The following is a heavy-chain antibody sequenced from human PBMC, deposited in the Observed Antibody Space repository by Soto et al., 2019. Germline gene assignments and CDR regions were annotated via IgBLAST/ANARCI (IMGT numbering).Heavy chain of an antibody. D-gene: IGHD6-6*01. V-gene: IGHV3-53*02. J-gene: IGHJ4*01. CDR3: ASAREPEYSSSIFFDY. Sequence: VELVETGGGLIQPGGSLRLSCAVSGLTVSRTQMSWVRQAPGKGLQWVSVIYSAGSTYYANAVKGRFTISRDISENKIFIELNGLTVDDTAVYYCASAREPEYSSSIFFDYWGRGTVVTVSS. CDR2: IYSAGST. CDR1: GLTVSRTQ.